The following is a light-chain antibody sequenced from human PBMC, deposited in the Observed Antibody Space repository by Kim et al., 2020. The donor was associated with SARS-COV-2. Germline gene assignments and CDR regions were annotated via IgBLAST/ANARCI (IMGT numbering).Light chain of an antibody. CDR2: TDD. CDR1: SARITSKP. Sequence: QSVLTHPPSASGTPGQTVTISCSGSSARITSKPVNWYQQLPESAPRLLIYTDDQRPSGVPDRFSGSRSGTSASLAISGLQSDDEADYYCAAWDDSLNGPVFGGGTQLTVL. V-gene: IGLV1-44*01. J-gene: IGLJ3*02. CDR3: AAWDDSLNGPV.